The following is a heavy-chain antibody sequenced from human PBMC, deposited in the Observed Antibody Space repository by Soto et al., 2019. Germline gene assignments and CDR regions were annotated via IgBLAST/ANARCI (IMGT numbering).Heavy chain of an antibody. D-gene: IGHD1-26*01. CDR2: VSGYNGHT. CDR1: GYTFFSYA. CDR3: ARFLGPTSSENWFDP. V-gene: IGHV1-18*01. J-gene: IGHJ5*02. Sequence: KWVQSGAEVKKPGASVKVSCQTSGYTFFSYAITWVRQAPGQGLEWMGWVSGYNGHTNYAQKFQERVTMTRDISTTTVFMEVRNLRSDDTAVYYCARFLGPTSSENWFDPWGQGTLVTVSS.